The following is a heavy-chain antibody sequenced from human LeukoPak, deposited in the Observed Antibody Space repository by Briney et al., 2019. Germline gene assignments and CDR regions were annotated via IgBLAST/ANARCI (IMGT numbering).Heavy chain of an antibody. V-gene: IGHV1-2*06. CDR1: GYTFTCYY. Sequence: ASVKVSCKASGYTFTCYYMHWVRQAPGQGLEWMGRINPNSGGTNYAQKFQGRVTMTRDTSISTAYMELSRLRSDDTAVYYCARDCSSTSCPRGGMDVWGQGTTVTVSS. CDR3: ARDCSSTSCPRGGMDV. D-gene: IGHD2-2*01. J-gene: IGHJ6*02. CDR2: INPNSGGT.